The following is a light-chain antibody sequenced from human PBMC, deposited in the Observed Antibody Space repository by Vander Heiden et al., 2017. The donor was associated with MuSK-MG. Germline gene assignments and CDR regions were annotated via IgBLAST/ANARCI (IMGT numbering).Light chain of an antibody. J-gene: IGKJ3*01. CDR3: QKYNSAPI. Sequence: DIQMTQSPSSPSASVGDRVTITCRASQGISNYLAWYQQKPGKVPKLLIYAASALQSGVRSRCSGRGSGTDFTITISSLQPEDVATYSCQKYNSAPIFGPGTKVDIK. V-gene: IGKV1-27*01. CDR1: QGISNY. CDR2: AAS.